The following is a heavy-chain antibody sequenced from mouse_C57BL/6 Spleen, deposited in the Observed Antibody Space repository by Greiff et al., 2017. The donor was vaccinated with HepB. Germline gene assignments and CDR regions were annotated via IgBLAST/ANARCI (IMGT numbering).Heavy chain of an antibody. V-gene: IGHV5-4*03. CDR2: ISDGGSYT. D-gene: IGHD2-3*01. CDR1: GFTFSSYA. CDR3: ARSDGDYAMDY. Sequence: EVKLVESGGGLVKPGGSLKLSCAASGFTFSSYAMSWVRQTPEKRLEWVATISDGGSYTYYPDNVKGRFTISRDNAKNNLYLQMSHLKSEDTAMYYCARSDGDYAMDYWGQGTSVTVSS. J-gene: IGHJ4*01.